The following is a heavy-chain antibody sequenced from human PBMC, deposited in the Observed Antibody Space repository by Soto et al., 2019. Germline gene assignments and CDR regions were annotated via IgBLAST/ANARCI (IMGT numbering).Heavy chain of an antibody. V-gene: IGHV1-8*01. J-gene: IGHJ3*02. D-gene: IGHD3-22*01. CDR2: MNPNSGNT. Sequence: ASVKVSCKASGYTFTSYDINWVRQATGQGLEWMGWMNPNSGNTGYAQKFQGRITMTRNTSISTAYMELSSLRSDDTAVYYCARSYYDSSGFSNDAFDIWGQGTMVTVSS. CDR3: ARSYYDSSGFSNDAFDI. CDR1: GYTFTSYD.